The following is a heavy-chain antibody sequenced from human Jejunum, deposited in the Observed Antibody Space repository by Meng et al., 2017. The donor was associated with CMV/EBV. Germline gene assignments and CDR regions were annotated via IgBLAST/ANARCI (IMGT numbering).Heavy chain of an antibody. CDR2: VYYSEST. D-gene: IGHD2/OR15-2a*01. J-gene: IGHJ4*02. CDR3: AREELGTSSNYFDS. Sequence: SGDSVSSSSSFWSWIRKPQGKGLQYIGFVYYSESTNSNPSLRGRVTISIDTSKNQFSLKLRSVTAADTAVYYCAREELGTSSNYFDSWGQGTLVTVSS. CDR1: GDSVSSSSSF. V-gene: IGHV4-61*01.